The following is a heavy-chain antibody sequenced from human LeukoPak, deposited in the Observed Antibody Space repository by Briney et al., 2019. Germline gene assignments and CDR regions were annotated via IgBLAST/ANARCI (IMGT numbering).Heavy chain of an antibody. V-gene: IGHV3-23*01. CDR2: ISGSGGTT. D-gene: IGHD2-2*01. J-gene: IGHJ3*02. CDR1: GFTFSSYW. Sequence: GGSLRLSCAASGFTFSSYWMHWVRQAPGKGLEWVSAISGSGGTTNYADSVKGRFTISRDNSEKTLYLQMNSLRAEDTAVYYCAKFASTSCCQSAFDIWGQGTMVTVSS. CDR3: AKFASTSCCQSAFDI.